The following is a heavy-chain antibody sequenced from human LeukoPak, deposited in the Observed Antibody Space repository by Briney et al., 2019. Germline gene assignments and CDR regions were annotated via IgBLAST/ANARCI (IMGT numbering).Heavy chain of an antibody. J-gene: IGHJ5*02. CDR1: GGSISSYY. CDR3: ARGVPAAPRTTNNWFDP. Sequence: SETLSLTCTVSGGSISSYYWSWIRQPAGKGLEWIGRIYTSGSTNYNPPLKSRVTMSVDTSKNQFSLKLSSVTAADTAVYYCARGVPAAPRTTNNWFDPWGQGTLVTVSS. CDR2: IYTSGST. D-gene: IGHD2-2*01. V-gene: IGHV4-4*07.